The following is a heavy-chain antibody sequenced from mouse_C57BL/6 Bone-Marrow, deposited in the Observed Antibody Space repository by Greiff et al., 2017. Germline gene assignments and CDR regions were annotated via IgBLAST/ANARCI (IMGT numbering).Heavy chain of an antibody. D-gene: IGHD3-1*01. J-gene: IGHJ2*01. Sequence: QVQLQQPGAELVKPGASVKLSCKASGYTFTSYWMHWVKQRPGQGLEWIGRIHPNSGSTNYNEKFKSKSTLTVDKSSSTACMQLSGLTSEYSAVYYCAAGYYFDYWGQGTALSVSS. CDR2: IHPNSGST. CDR1: GYTFTSYW. V-gene: IGHV1-64*01. CDR3: AAGYYFDY.